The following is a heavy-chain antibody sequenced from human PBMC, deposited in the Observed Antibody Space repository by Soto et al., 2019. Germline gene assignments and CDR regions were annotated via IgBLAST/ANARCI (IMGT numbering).Heavy chain of an antibody. Sequence: PSETLSLTCAVSGYSISSGYYWGWIRQPPGKGLEWIGSISHSGGTYYNPSLKSRVTISVATSKNQFSLKLSSVTASDTAMYYCARDLYYFDSSGFHWEAPFEYWGQGALVTVSS. D-gene: IGHD3-22*01. J-gene: IGHJ4*02. CDR3: ARDLYYFDSSGFHWEAPFEY. CDR2: ISHSGGT. CDR1: GYSISSGYY. V-gene: IGHV4-38-2*02.